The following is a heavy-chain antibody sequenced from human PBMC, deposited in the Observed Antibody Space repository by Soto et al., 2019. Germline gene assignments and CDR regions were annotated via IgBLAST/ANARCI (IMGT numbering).Heavy chain of an antibody. V-gene: IGHV4-59*13. CDR2: TYYTGST. Sequence: SETLSLTCTISGGSFGTNYWSWIRQAPGKGLEWIGYTYYTGSTKYNPSLKSRATISVDTSNNQFSLTLNSAAAADTAVYYCATDSAGRGPFDSWGQGILVTVS. D-gene: IGHD3-10*01. J-gene: IGHJ5*01. CDR1: GGSFGTNY. CDR3: ATDSAGRGPFDS.